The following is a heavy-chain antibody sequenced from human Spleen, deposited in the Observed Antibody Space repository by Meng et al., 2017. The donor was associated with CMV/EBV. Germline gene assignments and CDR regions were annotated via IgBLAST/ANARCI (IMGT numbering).Heavy chain of an antibody. Sequence: GESLKISCAASGFTFSGFAIHWVRQAPGKGLEWVANIKQDGSEKYYVDSVKGRFTISRDNAKNSLYLQMNSLRAEDTAVYYCARDRDTIFGGMDVWGQGTTVTVSS. J-gene: IGHJ6*02. CDR1: GFTFSGFA. V-gene: IGHV3-7*01. CDR2: IKQDGSEK. D-gene: IGHD3-3*01. CDR3: ARDRDTIFGGMDV.